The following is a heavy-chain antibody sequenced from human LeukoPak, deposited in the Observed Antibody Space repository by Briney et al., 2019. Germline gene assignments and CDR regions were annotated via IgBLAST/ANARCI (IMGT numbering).Heavy chain of an antibody. V-gene: IGHV3-21*01. D-gene: IGHD3-22*01. J-gene: IGHJ4*02. CDR3: AGSLITSGYYSSGY. CDR2: ISSSSSYI. Sequence: PGGSLRLSCAASGFTFSSYSMNWVRQAPGKGLEWVSSISSSSSYIYYADSVKGRFTISRDNAKNSLYLQMNSLRAEDTAVYYRAGSLITSGYYSSGYWGQGTLVTVSS. CDR1: GFTFSSYS.